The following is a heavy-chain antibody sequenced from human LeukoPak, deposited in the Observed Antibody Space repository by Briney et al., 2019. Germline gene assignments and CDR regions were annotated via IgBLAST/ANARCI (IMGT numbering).Heavy chain of an antibody. D-gene: IGHD5-24*01. V-gene: IGHV3-53*01. J-gene: IGHJ4*02. Sequence: GGSLRLSCVASGFTVSSNYMSWVRQAPGKGLEWVSVIYSGGNTNYADSVKGRFTISRDNSKNTLYLQMNSLRAEDTAVCYCASQMATNRWSALGWGQGTPVTVSS. CDR2: IYSGGNT. CDR1: GFTVSSNY. CDR3: ASQMATNRWSALG.